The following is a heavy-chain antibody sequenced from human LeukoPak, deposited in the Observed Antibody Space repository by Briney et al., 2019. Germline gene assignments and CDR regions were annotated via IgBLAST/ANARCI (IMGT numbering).Heavy chain of an antibody. J-gene: IGHJ5*02. CDR2: ISYTGAT. Sequence: SETLSLTCSVSGGSVHSNYFYWGWIPQPPGKGLEWVGSISYTGATHYSPSLESRVTISLDTSKNQFSLKLASVTPADTAVYYCAREGTRWADENWFDPWGQGSLVIVSS. CDR3: AREGTRWADENWFDP. D-gene: IGHD1-26*01. CDR1: GGSVHSNYFY. V-gene: IGHV4-39*07.